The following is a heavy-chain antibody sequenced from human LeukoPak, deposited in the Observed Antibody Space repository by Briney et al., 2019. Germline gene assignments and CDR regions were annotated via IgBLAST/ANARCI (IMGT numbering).Heavy chain of an antibody. CDR1: GFTFSSYA. V-gene: IGHV3-23*01. CDR2: ISGSGGST. Sequence: GGSLRLSCAASGFTFSSYAMNWVRQAPGKGLERVSAISGSGGSTYYADSVKGRFTISRDNSKNTLYLQMNSLRAEDTAVYYCAKGKGLYYDMDYWGQGTLVTVSS. J-gene: IGHJ4*02. CDR3: AKGKGLYYDMDY. D-gene: IGHD3-22*01.